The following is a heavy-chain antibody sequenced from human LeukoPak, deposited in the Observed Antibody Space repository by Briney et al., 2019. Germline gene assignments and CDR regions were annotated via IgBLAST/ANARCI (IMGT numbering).Heavy chain of an antibody. CDR2: ISTNNGCT. V-gene: IGHV1-18*01. Sequence: ASVKVSCKASGYTFSSYGLSWVRQAPGQGLEWVGWISTNNGCTNSAQKLQGRLTMTTDTSTSTAYMELTSLRPDDTAVYYCARDLGGSYSWVYWGQGTLVTVSS. CDR1: GYTFSSYG. D-gene: IGHD1-26*01. CDR3: ARDLGGSYSWVY. J-gene: IGHJ4*02.